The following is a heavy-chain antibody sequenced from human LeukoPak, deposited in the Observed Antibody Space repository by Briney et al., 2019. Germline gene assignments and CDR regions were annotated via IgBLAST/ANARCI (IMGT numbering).Heavy chain of an antibody. CDR2: IYTSGST. V-gene: IGHV4-4*07. D-gene: IGHD3-3*01. CDR1: GGSVSSYY. J-gene: IGHJ5*02. Sequence: SETLSLTCTVSGGSVSSYYWSWIRQPAGKGLEWIGRIYTSGSTNYNPSLKSRVTMSVDTSKNQFSLKLSSVTAADTAVYDCARDIIDFWSGLNWFDPWGQGTLVTVSS. CDR3: ARDIIDFWSGLNWFDP.